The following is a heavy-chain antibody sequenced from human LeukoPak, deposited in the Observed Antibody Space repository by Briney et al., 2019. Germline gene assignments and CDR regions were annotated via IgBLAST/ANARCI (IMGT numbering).Heavy chain of an antibody. J-gene: IGHJ4*02. Sequence: PSETLSLTCTVSGGSISSSSYYWGWLRQPPGKGLEWIGSIYYSGSTYYNPSLKSRVTISVDTSKNQFSLKLSSVTAADTAVYYCARGVVNTYDYWGQGTLVTVSS. V-gene: IGHV4-39*07. CDR1: GGSISSSSYY. CDR2: IYYSGST. D-gene: IGHD3-3*01. CDR3: ARGVVNTYDY.